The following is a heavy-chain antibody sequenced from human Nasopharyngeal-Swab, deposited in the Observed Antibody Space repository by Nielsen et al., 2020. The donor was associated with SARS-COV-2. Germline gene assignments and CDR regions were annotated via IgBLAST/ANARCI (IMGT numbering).Heavy chain of an antibody. CDR2: IYPGDSDT. V-gene: IGHV5-51*01. Sequence: GESLKISCKGSGYSFTSYWIGWVRQMPGKGLEWMGIIYPGDSDTRYSPSLQGQVTISADKSISTAYLQWSSLKASDTAMYYCARGRDCGGDCYPTFPVDYWGQGTLVTVSS. CDR3: ARGRDCGGDCYPTFPVDY. D-gene: IGHD2-21*02. J-gene: IGHJ4*02. CDR1: GYSFTSYW.